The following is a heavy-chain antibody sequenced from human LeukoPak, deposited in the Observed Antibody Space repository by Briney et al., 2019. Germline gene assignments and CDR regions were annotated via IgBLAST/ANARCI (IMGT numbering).Heavy chain of an antibody. D-gene: IGHD3-22*01. Sequence: GASVNVSCKASGGTFSSYAISWVRQAPGRGLEWMGGIIPIFGTANYAQKCQGRGTITAGESTTTAYLQLSSLRSEDTAVYYSARHAPPNYYDSSGYYGPYYYGMDVWGQGTTVTVSS. CDR1: GGTFSSYA. CDR3: ARHAPPNYYDSSGYYGPYYYGMDV. J-gene: IGHJ6*02. V-gene: IGHV1-69*13. CDR2: IIPIFGTA.